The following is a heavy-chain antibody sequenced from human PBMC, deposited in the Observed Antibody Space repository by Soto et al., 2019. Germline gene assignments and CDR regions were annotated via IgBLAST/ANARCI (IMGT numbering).Heavy chain of an antibody. CDR3: ARGGAVAATSEYFQH. CDR1: GFTFSSYS. J-gene: IGHJ1*01. CDR2: ISSSSSTI. V-gene: IGHV3-48*01. D-gene: IGHD2-15*01. Sequence: LRLSCAASGFTFSSYSMNWVRQAPGKGLEWVSYISSSSSTIYYADSVKGRFTISRDNAKNSLYLQMNSLRAEDTAVYYCARGGAVAATSEYFQHWGQGTLVTVSS.